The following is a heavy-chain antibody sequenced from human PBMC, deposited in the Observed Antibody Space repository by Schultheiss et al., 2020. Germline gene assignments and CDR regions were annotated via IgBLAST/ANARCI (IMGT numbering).Heavy chain of an antibody. J-gene: IGHJ5*02. CDR1: GGSFSGYY. V-gene: IGHV4-34*01. CDR3: ARMMNWFDP. CDR2: INHSGST. D-gene: IGHD3-16*01. Sequence: SETLSLTCAVYGGSFSGYYWSWIRQPPGKGLEWIGEINHSGSTNYNPSLKSRVTISVDKSKNQFSLKLSSVTAADTAVYYCARMMNWFDPWGQGTLVTVSS.